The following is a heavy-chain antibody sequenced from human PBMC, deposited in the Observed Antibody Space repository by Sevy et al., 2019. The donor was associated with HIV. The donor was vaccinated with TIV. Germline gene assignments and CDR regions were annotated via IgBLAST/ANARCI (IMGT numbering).Heavy chain of an antibody. V-gene: IGHV3-48*01. Sequence: GGSLRLSCAASGFTFSGYTMDWVRQAPGKGLEWVAYISSTSATIYYADSVKGRFTISRDNAKKSLFLQMNSLRAEDTAGYYCARDSSGYDWVPMDVWGQGTTVTVSS. D-gene: IGHD5-12*01. CDR2: ISSTSATI. CDR3: ARDSSGYDWVPMDV. CDR1: GFTFSGYT. J-gene: IGHJ6*02.